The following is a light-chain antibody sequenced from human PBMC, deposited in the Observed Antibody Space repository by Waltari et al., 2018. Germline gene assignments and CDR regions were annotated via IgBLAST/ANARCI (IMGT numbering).Light chain of an antibody. CDR2: WAS. CDR1: LSVFYRSDNKNY. J-gene: IGKJ1*01. CDR3: QQYYRSRT. Sequence: DIVMTQSPDSLAVSLGERATIDCKSSLSVFYRSDNKNYLAWYQHKPGQPPKLLFYWASTRESGVPDRFSASGSGTDFTLTINNLQAEDVAVYYCQQYYRSRTFGQGTKVEIK. V-gene: IGKV4-1*01.